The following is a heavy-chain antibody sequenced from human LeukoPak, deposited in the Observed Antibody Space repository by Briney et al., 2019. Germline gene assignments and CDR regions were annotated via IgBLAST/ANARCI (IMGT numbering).Heavy chain of an antibody. CDR3: ARVRCSSNSCFPDY. D-gene: IGHD2-2*01. CDR2: IKQDGSEK. CDR1: GFTFSTYW. V-gene: IGHV3-7*01. J-gene: IGHJ4*02. Sequence: PGGSLRLSCAASGFTFSTYWMSWVRQAPGKGLEWVANIKQDGSEKYYVDSVKGRFTISRDNAKNSLFLQMNSLRAEDTAVYYCARVRCSSNSCFPDYWGQGTLVTVSS.